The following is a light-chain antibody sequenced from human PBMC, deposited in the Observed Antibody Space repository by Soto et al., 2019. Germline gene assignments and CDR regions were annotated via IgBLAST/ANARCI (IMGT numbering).Light chain of an antibody. Sequence: DIQMTQSPSILSASVGDRVTITCRASQSISSWLAWYQQKPGKAPNLLIYKASHLENGVPSRFSGSGSGTEFTLTISSLQPGDFATYYCKHYNTXPWTFGQGTKV. V-gene: IGKV1-5*03. CDR3: KHYNTXPWT. CDR2: KAS. CDR1: QSISSW. J-gene: IGKJ1*01.